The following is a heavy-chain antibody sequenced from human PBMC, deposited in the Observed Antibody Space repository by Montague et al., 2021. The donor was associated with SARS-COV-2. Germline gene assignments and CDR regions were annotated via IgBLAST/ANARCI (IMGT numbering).Heavy chain of an antibody. J-gene: IGHJ4*02. CDR3: ARDAGGNFPTSFDY. D-gene: IGHD4-23*01. CDR2: IYSGGST. CDR1: GFTVSSNY. V-gene: IGHV3-53*01. Sequence: SLSLSFSASGFTVSSNYMSWVRQAPGKGLEWVSVIYSGGSTYSADSVKGRFTISRDNSKNTRYLRMNSLRAEDTAVYYCARDAGGNFPTSFDYWGQGTLVTVSS.